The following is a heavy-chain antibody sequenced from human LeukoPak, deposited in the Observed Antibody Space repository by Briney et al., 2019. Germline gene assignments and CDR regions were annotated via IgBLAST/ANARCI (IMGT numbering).Heavy chain of an antibody. D-gene: IGHD6-13*01. CDR2: IWYDGSNK. CDR3: ARVGKGSSWYYFDY. Sequence: GRSLRLSCAASGFTFSSYGMHWVRQAPGKGLEWVAVIWYDGSNKYYADSVKGRFTISRDNSKNTLYLQMNSLRAEDTAVYYCARVGKGSSWYYFDYWGQGTLVTVSS. J-gene: IGHJ4*02. CDR1: GFTFSSYG. V-gene: IGHV3-33*01.